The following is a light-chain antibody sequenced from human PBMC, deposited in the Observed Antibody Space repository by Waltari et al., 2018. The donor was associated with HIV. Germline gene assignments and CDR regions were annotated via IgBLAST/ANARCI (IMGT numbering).Light chain of an antibody. CDR3: QSYDSTLTGWV. CDR1: TSSIGAGSD. CDR2: GNS. V-gene: IGLV1-40*01. J-gene: IGLJ3*02. Sequence: QYVPTPPPSVSGAPVQRTTISCPGNTSSIGAGSDSHWYQHLPGRAPKVLIYGNSNRPSGVPDPFAGSKSGTSASLAITGLQAEDEADYYCQSYDSTLTGWVFGGGTILTVL.